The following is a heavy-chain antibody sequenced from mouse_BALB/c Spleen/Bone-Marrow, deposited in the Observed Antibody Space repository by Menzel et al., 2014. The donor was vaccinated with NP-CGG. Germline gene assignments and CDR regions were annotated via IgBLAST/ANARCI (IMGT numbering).Heavy chain of an antibody. J-gene: IGHJ2*01. CDR1: GYSITSDYA. CDR3: AKTGTRYYFDY. D-gene: IGHD4-1*01. V-gene: IGHV3-2*02. Sequence: EVMLVESGPGLVKPSQSLSLTCTVTGYSITSDYAWNWIRQFPGNKLEWMGYISYSGSTSYNPSLKSRISITRDISKNQFFLQLNSVTTEDTATYYCAKTGTRYYFDYWGQGTTLTVSS. CDR2: ISYSGST.